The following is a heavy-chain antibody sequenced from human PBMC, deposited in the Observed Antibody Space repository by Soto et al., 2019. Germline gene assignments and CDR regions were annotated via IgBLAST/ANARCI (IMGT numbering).Heavy chain of an antibody. J-gene: IGHJ4*02. CDR1: GFTFSNYA. Sequence: QVQLVESGGGVVQPGRSLRLSCAASGFTFSNYAIHWVRQAPGKGLEWVAVLSYDGNNIHYADSVKGRFTVSRDNSKNTLFLQMNRLRTEDTALYYCARGPIGDAAMVTNYFDYWGQGTLVIVS. V-gene: IGHV3-30-3*01. CDR2: LSYDGNNI. CDR3: ARGPIGDAAMVTNYFDY. D-gene: IGHD5-18*01.